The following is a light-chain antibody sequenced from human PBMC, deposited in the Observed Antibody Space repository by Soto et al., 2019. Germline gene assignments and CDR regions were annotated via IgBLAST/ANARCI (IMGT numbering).Light chain of an antibody. V-gene: IGLV8-61*01. CDR1: SGSVSTSYY. J-gene: IGLJ3*02. CDR2: STN. Sequence: QTVVTQEPSFSVSPGGTVTLTCGLSSGSVSTSYYPSWYQQTPGQAPRTLIYSTNTRSSGVPDRFSGSILGNTAALTITGAQEDDESDYYCVLYMGSGIWVFGGGTKVTVL. CDR3: VLYMGSGIWV.